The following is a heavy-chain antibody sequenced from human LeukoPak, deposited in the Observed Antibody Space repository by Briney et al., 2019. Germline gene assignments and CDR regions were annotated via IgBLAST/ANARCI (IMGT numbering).Heavy chain of an antibody. CDR3: ARGSEELQYYFDY. D-gene: IGHD1-7*01. CDR1: GYTFTGYY. J-gene: IGHJ4*02. Sequence: ASVKVSCKASGYTFTGYYLHWVRQAPGQGLEWMGIVNPSSGSTNYAQKFQGTVTMTRDTSTSTVYMELTSLRSEDTAVYYCARGSEELQYYFDYWGQGTLVTVSS. CDR2: VNPSSGST. V-gene: IGHV1-46*01.